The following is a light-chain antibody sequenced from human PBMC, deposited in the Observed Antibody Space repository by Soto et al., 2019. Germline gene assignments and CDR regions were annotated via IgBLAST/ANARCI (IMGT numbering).Light chain of an antibody. V-gene: IGLV2-11*01. J-gene: IGLJ3*02. Sequence: QSALTQPRSVSGSRGQSVTISCTGTSSDVGGYNYVSWYQQHPGKAPKLMIYDVSKRPSGVPDRFSGSKSSNTASLTISGLQAEDEADYYCFSYAGSYTWVFGGGTKLTVL. CDR2: DVS. CDR1: SSDVGGYNY. CDR3: FSYAGSYTWV.